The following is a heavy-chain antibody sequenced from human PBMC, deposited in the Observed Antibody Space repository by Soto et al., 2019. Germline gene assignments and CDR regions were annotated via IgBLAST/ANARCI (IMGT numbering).Heavy chain of an antibody. J-gene: IGHJ4*02. CDR3: ARHSSPPYYYDSSGYLDY. CDR1: GGSISSSSYY. V-gene: IGHV4-39*01. Sequence: SETLSLTCTVSGGSISSSSYYWGWIRQPPGKGLEWIGSIYYSGSSYYNPSLKSRVTISVDTSKNQFSLKLSSVTAADTAVYYCARHSSPPYYYDSSGYLDYWGEGTLVTVSS. CDR2: IYYSGSS. D-gene: IGHD3-22*01.